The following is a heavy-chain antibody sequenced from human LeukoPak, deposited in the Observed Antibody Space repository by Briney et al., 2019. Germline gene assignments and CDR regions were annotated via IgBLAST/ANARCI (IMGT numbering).Heavy chain of an antibody. CDR1: GYTFTSYD. CDR2: IMPILDIV. CDR3: ARDQGVAAAGVFNS. J-gene: IGHJ4*02. D-gene: IGHD6-13*01. V-gene: IGHV1-69*10. Sequence: ASVKVSCKASGYTFTSYDINWVRQAPGQGLEWMGRIMPILDIVNFAQMFQGRVTITADKSTTTAYMELTSLRSDDTAVYYCARDQGVAAAGVFNSWGQGTLVTVSS.